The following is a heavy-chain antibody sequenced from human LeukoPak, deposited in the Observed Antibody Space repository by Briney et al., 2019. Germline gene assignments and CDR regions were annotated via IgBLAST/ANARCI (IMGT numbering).Heavy chain of an antibody. V-gene: IGHV4-34*01. CDR2: INHSGST. CDR3: ARGGGSSGYYYESLW. Sequence: PSETLSLTCAVYGGSFSGYYWSWIRQPPGKGLEWIGEINHSGSTNYNPSLKSRVTISVDTSKNQFSLKLSSVTAADTAVYYCARGGGSSGYYYESLWWGQGTLVTVSS. J-gene: IGHJ4*02. CDR1: GGSFSGYY. D-gene: IGHD3-22*01.